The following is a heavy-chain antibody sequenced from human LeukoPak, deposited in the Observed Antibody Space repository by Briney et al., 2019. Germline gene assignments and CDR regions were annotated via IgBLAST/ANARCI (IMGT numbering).Heavy chain of an antibody. V-gene: IGHV3-21*04. Sequence: PGGSLRLSCAASGFTFSSYSMNWVRLAPGKGLEWVSSISSSSSYIYYADSVKGRFTISRDNAKNSLYLQMNSLRSEDTAVYYCARDVGYYYDSNDAFDIWGQGTMVTVSS. CDR1: GFTFSSYS. D-gene: IGHD3-22*01. CDR2: ISSSSSYI. CDR3: ARDVGYYYDSNDAFDI. J-gene: IGHJ3*02.